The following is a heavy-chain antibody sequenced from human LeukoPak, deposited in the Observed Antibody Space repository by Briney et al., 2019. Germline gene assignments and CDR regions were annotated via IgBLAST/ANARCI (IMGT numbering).Heavy chain of an antibody. CDR3: ARIGTGIAAAGRVTGYYYYYYGMDV. CDR2: ISAYNGNT. D-gene: IGHD6-13*01. Sequence: GASVKVSYKASGYTFTSYGISWVRQAPGQGLEWMGWISAYNGNTNYAQKLQGRVTMTTDTSTSTAYMELRSLRSDDTAVYYCARIGTGIAAAGRVTGYYYYYYGMDVWGQGTTVTVSS. J-gene: IGHJ6*02. CDR1: GYTFTSYG. V-gene: IGHV1-18*01.